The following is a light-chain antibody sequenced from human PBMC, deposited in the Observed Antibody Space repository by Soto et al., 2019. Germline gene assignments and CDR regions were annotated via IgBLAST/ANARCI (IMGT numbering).Light chain of an antibody. CDR2: GIS. J-gene: IGKJ1*01. CDR1: HTISSSY. Sequence: EIVLTQSPGTLSLSPGERATLSCRASHTISSSYLAWYQQKPGQAPRLLMYGISRRATGIPDRFSGSGSGTDFTLAITRLEPEDVAVYYFQQYVTSSPRTFGQGTKVEIK. V-gene: IGKV3-20*01. CDR3: QQYVTSSPRT.